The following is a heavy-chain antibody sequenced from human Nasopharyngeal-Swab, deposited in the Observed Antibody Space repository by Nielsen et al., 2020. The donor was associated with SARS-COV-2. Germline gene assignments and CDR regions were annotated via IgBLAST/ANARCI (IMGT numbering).Heavy chain of an antibody. CDR3: AKDRQQLANFDY. Sequence: GESLKISCAASGFTFSSYGMSWVRQAPGKGLEWVSGIGDSGGKTYYADSVKGRFTISRDNSKNTLNLQMNSLRVEDTAIYYCAKDRQQLANFDYWGQGTLVTFSS. CDR1: GFTFSSYG. CDR2: IGDSGGKT. V-gene: IGHV3-23*01. J-gene: IGHJ4*02. D-gene: IGHD6-13*01.